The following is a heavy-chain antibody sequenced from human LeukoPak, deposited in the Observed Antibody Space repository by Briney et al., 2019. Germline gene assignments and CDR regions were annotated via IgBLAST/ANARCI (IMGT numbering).Heavy chain of an antibody. CDR1: GGSISSGDYY. CDR2: INHSGST. Sequence: SETLSLTCTVSGGSISSGDYYWSWIRQPPGKGLEWIGEINHSGSTNYNPSLKSRVTISVDTSKNQFSLKLSSVTAADTAVYYCARRERILWWFWFDPWGQGTLVTVSS. D-gene: IGHD2-21*01. CDR3: ARRERILWWFWFDP. V-gene: IGHV4-39*07. J-gene: IGHJ5*02.